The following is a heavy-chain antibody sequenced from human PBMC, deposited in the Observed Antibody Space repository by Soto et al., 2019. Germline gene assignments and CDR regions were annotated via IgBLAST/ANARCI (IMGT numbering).Heavy chain of an antibody. CDR2: ISYDGSNK. CDR1: GFTFSSYG. Sequence: PGGSLRLSCAASGFTFSSYGMHWVRQAPGKGLEWVAVISYDGSNKYYADSVKGRFTISRDNSKNTLYLQMNSLRAEDTAVYYCAKDRIQQWLTLDYWGQGTLVTVSS. D-gene: IGHD6-19*01. V-gene: IGHV3-30*18. J-gene: IGHJ4*02. CDR3: AKDRIQQWLTLDY.